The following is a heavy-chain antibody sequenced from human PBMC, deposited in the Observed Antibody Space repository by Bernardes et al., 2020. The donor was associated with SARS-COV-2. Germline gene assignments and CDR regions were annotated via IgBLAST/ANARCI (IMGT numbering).Heavy chain of an antibody. V-gene: IGHV3-9*01. CDR3: ATERQSLTVFGVGHDAFDF. Sequence: GGSLRLSCAASGFTFDDFAMHWVRHSPGKGLEWVSGISWNSGSIGYAASVKGRFTISRDNAKNSLYLQMNSLRKEDTALYYCATERQSLTVFGVGHDAFDFWGQGTMVTVSS. D-gene: IGHD3-3*01. J-gene: IGHJ3*01. CDR2: ISWNSGSI. CDR1: GFTFDDFA.